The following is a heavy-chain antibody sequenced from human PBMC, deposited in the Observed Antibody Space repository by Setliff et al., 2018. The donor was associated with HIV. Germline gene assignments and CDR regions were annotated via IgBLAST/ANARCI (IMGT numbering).Heavy chain of an antibody. D-gene: IGHD6-13*01. CDR2: ISAYNGNT. CDR1: GYTFTSYG. V-gene: IGHV1-18*01. Sequence: ASVKVSCKASGYTFTSYGISWVRQAPGQGLEWMGWISAYNGNTNYAQKLQGRVTMTTDTSTSTAYMELSSLRSEDTAVYYCAREGAYIAAAYGMDVWGQGTTVTVS. J-gene: IGHJ6*02. CDR3: AREGAYIAAAYGMDV.